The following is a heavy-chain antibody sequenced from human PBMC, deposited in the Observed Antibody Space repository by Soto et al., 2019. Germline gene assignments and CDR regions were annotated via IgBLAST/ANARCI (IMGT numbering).Heavy chain of an antibody. V-gene: IGHV1-18*01. J-gene: IGHJ4*02. CDR1: GYSFTTSG. CDR2: ISTYNGNT. CDR3: ARRLYGDYDY. D-gene: IGHD4-17*01. Sequence: QVQLVQSGAEVKMPGASVKVSCRASGYSFTTSGITWVRQAPGQGLEWMGWISTYNGNTNYAHKIQDRLTLTSDTSTSTAYMELRSLRSDDTAIYYCARRLYGDYDYWGQGTLVTVSS.